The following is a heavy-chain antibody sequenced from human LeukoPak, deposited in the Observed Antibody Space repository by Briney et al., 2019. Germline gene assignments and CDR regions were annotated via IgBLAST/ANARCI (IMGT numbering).Heavy chain of an antibody. CDR3: ARGCSATCYSTFDY. J-gene: IGHJ4*02. D-gene: IGHD2-2*01. CDR1: GFTFSSYA. CDR2: ISGSGGST. V-gene: IGHV3-23*01. Sequence: PGGSLRLSCAASGFTFSSYAMSWVRQAPGKGPEWVSAISGSGGSTYYADSVKGRFTISRDNSKNTLYLQMNSLRAEDTAIYYCARGCSATCYSTFDYWGLGTLVTVSS.